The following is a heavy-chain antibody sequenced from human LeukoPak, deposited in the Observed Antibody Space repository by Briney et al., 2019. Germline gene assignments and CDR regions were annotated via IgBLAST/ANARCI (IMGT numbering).Heavy chain of an antibody. CDR3: ARVKSDFTGFTYYYYGMDV. J-gene: IGHJ6*02. CDR1: GFTFSSYA. V-gene: IGHV3-30-3*01. CDR2: ISYDGSNK. D-gene: IGHD3-9*01. Sequence: GGSLRLSCAASGFTFSSYAMHWVRQAPGKGLEWVAVISYDGSNKYYADSVKGRFTISRDNSKNTLYLQMNSLRAEDTAVYYCARVKSDFTGFTYYYYGMDVWGQGTTVTVSS.